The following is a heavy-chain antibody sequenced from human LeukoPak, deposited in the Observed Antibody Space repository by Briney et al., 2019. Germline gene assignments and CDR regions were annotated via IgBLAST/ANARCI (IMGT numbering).Heavy chain of an antibody. Sequence: SETLSLTCAASGASFDDYYWAWVRQTPGKGLEWIGEINHSGYTNDSPSLKSRVTLSIDTSRKQFSLNLRSVTVADAGTYYCTRMTTGHDYWGQGTLVTVSS. J-gene: IGHJ4*02. D-gene: IGHD4-17*01. CDR3: TRMTTGHDY. V-gene: IGHV4-34*01. CDR1: GASFDDYY. CDR2: INHSGYT.